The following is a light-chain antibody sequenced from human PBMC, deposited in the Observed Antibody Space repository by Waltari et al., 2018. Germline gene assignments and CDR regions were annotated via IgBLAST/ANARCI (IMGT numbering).Light chain of an antibody. CDR2: GAS. Sequence: DIVLTQSPGTLSLSPGDSATLSCRASQSVRRSYLAWYQQQPGQAPRLLLYGASSRATGIPDRFSGSGSGTDFALTISRLEPEDFAVYYCQQYCSSRTFGQGTKVEIK. CDR3: QQYCSSRT. CDR1: QSVRRSY. V-gene: IGKV3-20*01. J-gene: IGKJ1*01.